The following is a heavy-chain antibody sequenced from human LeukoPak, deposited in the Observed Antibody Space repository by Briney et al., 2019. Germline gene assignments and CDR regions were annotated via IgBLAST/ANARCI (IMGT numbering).Heavy chain of an antibody. J-gene: IGHJ6*03. CDR1: GFIFNNYA. CDR3: AREVRGYSYGYGGDYYYMDV. V-gene: IGHV3-21*01. CDR2: ISSSSSYI. Sequence: GGTLRLSCAASGFIFNNYALSWVRQTPGKGLEWVSSISSSSSYIYYADSVKGRFTISRDNAKNSLYLQMNSLRAEDTAVYYCAREVRGYSYGYGGDYYYMDVWGKGTTVTVSS. D-gene: IGHD5-18*01.